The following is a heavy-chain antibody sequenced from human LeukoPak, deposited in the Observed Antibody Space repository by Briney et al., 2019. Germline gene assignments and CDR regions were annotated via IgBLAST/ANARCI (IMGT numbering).Heavy chain of an antibody. CDR1: GFIFSTYW. Sequence: PWGSLRLSCAASGFIFSTYWMTWVRQAPGKGLEWVANIKEDGSESHYVDSVKGRFTISRDNAKNSLYLQMNSLRAEDTAMYFCAKAGLLWFGESWMDVWGQGTTVTVPS. V-gene: IGHV3-7*01. D-gene: IGHD3-10*01. J-gene: IGHJ6*02. CDR3: AKAGLLWFGESWMDV. CDR2: IKEDGSES.